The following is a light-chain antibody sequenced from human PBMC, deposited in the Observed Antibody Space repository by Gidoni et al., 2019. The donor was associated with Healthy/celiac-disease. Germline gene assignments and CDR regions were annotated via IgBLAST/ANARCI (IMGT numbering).Light chain of an antibody. CDR1: QSVSSS. V-gene: IGKV3-11*01. J-gene: IGKJ4*01. CDR3: QQRSNWPLT. CDR2: DAS. Sequence: EIVLTQSPATLSLSPGERANLPCRASQSVSSSLAWYQQKPGQAPRLLIYDASNRSTGIPARFSGSGSGTDFTLTISSLEPEDFAVYYCQQRSNWPLTFGGGTKVEIK.